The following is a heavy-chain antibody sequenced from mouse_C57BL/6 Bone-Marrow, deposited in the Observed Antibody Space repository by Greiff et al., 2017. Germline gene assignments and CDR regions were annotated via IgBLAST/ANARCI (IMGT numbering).Heavy chain of an antibody. J-gene: IGHJ2*01. CDR3: ARVVTTGGDYFDY. D-gene: IGHD2-2*01. CDR2: IYPGSGNT. CDR1: GYTFTDYY. V-gene: IGHV1-76*01. Sequence: VQLQQSGAELVRPGASVKLSCKASGYTFTDYYINWVKQRPGQGLEWIARIYPGSGNTYYNEKFKGKATLTADKSSSTAYMQLSSLTSEDSAVYFCARVVTTGGDYFDYWGQGTTLTVSS.